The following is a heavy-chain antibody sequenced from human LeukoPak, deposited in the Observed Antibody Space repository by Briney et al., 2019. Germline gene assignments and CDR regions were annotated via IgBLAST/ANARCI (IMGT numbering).Heavy chain of an antibody. CDR3: AKPRAVGVNAFFDY. CDR1: GFTFSSYA. J-gene: IGHJ4*02. CDR2: VSGSGGST. V-gene: IGHV3-23*01. Sequence: GGSLRLSCAASGFTFSSYAMRWVRQAPGKGLEWVSSVSGSGGSTYYADSVKGRFTISRDNSKNTLYLQMNSLRAEDTAVYYCAKPRAVGVNAFFDYWGQGTLVSVSS.